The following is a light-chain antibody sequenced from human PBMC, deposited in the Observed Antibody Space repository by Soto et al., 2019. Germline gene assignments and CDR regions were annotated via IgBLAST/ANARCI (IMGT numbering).Light chain of an antibody. J-gene: IGKJ4*01. CDR2: DAS. Sequence: AIQLTQSPSSLSASVGDRVTITCRASQGISSALAWYQQKPGKAPKLLTYDASSLESGVPSRFSGSGSGTDFTLTISSLQPEDFATYYCQQFNSYTFTFGGGTKVEIK. CDR3: QQFNSYTFT. CDR1: QGISSA. V-gene: IGKV1-13*02.